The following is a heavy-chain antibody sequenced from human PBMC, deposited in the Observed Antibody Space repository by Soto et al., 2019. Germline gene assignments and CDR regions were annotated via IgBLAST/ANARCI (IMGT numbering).Heavy chain of an antibody. CDR3: ERAPGGIDAFDV. Sequence: SQTLSLTCAISVYSVSRNSAAWHWIRESPSRGLGCLGRTYYRSNWYNDYAVSVKSRISINPDTSKNPFSLQLNSVTPEDTAVYDCERAPGGIDAFDVWGQGTMVTVSS. J-gene: IGHJ3*01. CDR1: VYSVSRNSAA. V-gene: IGHV6-1*01. D-gene: IGHD3-16*01. CDR2: TYYRSNWYN.